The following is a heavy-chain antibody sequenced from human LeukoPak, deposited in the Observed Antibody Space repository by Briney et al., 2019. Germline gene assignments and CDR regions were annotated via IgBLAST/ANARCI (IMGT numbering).Heavy chain of an antibody. CDR2: INPNSGGT. V-gene: IGHV1-2*04. CDR3: ARGREVGATSYFDY. Sequence: ASVKVSCKASGYTFTGYYMHWVRQAPGQGLEWMGWINPNSGGTNYAQKFQGWVTMTRDTSISTAYMELSRLRSDDTAVYYCARGREVGATSYFDYWGQRTLVTVSS. D-gene: IGHD1-26*01. J-gene: IGHJ4*02. CDR1: GYTFTGYY.